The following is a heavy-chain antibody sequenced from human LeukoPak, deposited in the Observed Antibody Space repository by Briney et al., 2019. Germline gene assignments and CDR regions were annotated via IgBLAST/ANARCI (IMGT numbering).Heavy chain of an antibody. Sequence: SVKVSCKASGGTFSSYAISWVRQAPGQGLEWMGGIIPIFGTANYAQKFQGRVTITTDESTSTAYMELSSLRSEDTAVYYCAKASYSSGYYHDAFDIWGQGTMVTVSS. J-gene: IGHJ3*02. CDR1: GGTFSSYA. V-gene: IGHV1-69*05. CDR2: IIPIFGTA. CDR3: AKASYSSGYYHDAFDI. D-gene: IGHD3-22*01.